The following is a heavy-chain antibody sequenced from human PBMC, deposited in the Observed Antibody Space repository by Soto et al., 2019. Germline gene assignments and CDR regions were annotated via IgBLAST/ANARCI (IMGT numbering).Heavy chain of an antibody. CDR1: GFSVTSNY. CDR3: ARVTTFYDILTSSYALNYFDY. V-gene: IGHV3-53*01. J-gene: IGHJ4*02. D-gene: IGHD3-9*01. CDR2: IYAGGNT. Sequence: PGGSLRPSCAASGFSVTSNYMTWVRQAPGKGLECVSVIYAGGNTYYPDSVKGRFTISSDNSKNTLFLQMNNLRAEDTAVYYCARVTTFYDILTSSYALNYFDYWGQGTQVTVSS.